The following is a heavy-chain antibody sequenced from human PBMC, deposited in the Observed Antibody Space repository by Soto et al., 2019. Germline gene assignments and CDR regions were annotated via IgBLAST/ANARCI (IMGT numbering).Heavy chain of an antibody. CDR1: GGTFSSYT. J-gene: IGHJ4*02. CDR3: ARDLNCGGDCYHHYFDY. D-gene: IGHD2-21*01. V-gene: IGHV1-69*04. CDR2: IIPILGIA. Sequence: EASVKVSCKASGGTFSSYTISWVRQAPGQGLEWMGRIIPILGIANYAQKFQGRVTITADKSTSTAYMELSSLRSEDTAVYYCARDLNCGGDCYHHYFDYWGQGTLVTVSS.